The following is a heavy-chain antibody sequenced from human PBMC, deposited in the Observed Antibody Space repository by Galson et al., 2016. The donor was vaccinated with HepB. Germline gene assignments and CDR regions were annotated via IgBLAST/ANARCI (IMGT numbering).Heavy chain of an antibody. D-gene: IGHD1-26*01. J-gene: IGHJ4*02. V-gene: IGHV3-7*03. CDR2: IKEDRSEI. Sequence: SLRLSCAASGFTFSIFWMSWVRQAPGKGLEWVANIKEDRSEIQYVDSVKGRFTISRDNAKNSLYLQMNSLRGEDTAVYYCARGGLAGGSFLAYRGQGALVTVSS. CDR3: ARGGLAGGSFLAY. CDR1: GFTFSIFW.